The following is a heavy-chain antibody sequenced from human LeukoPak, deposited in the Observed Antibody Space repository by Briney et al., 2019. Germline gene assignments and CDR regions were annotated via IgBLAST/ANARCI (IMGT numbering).Heavy chain of an antibody. V-gene: IGHV4-34*01. CDR1: GGSFSGYY. D-gene: IGHD4-23*01. CDR2: INNRGST. J-gene: IGHJ4*02. CDR3: GRVGAAHPSDYGGYYYFDY. Sequence: SETLSLTCAVYGGSFSGYYWSWIRQPPGKGREWIGEINNRGSTNYNPSLRRGGTISVDTTKKQCSLKLRSVTAADTAVYYCGRVGAAHPSDYGGYYYFDYWGQGNLVTVSS.